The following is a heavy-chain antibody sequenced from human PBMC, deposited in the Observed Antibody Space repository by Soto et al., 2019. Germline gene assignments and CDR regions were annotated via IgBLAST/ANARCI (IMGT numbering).Heavy chain of an antibody. V-gene: IGHV3-23*01. CDR1: GFTFGNYA. D-gene: IGHD2-2*01. J-gene: IGHJ4*02. Sequence: EVQLLDSGGGLAQPGGSLRLSCAASGFTFGNYAMNWVRQAPGKGLEWVSTVSGNGAVTYYADSVKGRFTISRDNSRSTLDLQMNNLRAEDTAIYFCAKVPASLKTFDYWGQGTLVTVSS. CDR2: VSGNGAVT. CDR3: AKVPASLKTFDY.